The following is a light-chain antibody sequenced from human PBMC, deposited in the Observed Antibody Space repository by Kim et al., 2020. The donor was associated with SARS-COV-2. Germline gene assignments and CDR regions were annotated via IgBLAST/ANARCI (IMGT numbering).Light chain of an antibody. CDR2: WAS. CDR1: QSVLYSSNNKNY. V-gene: IGKV4-1*01. J-gene: IGKJ4*01. CDR3: QQYYSTPLT. Sequence: TTINCKSSQSVLYSSNNKNYLAWYQQKPGQPPKLLIYWASTRESGVPDRFSGSGSGTDFTLTISSLQAEDVAVYYCQQYYSTPLTFGGGTKVDIK.